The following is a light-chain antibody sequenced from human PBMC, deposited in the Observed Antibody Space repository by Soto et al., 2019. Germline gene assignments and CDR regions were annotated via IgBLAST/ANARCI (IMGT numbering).Light chain of an antibody. CDR3: QQFGSSPGFT. J-gene: IGKJ3*01. CDR1: QSINSRY. V-gene: IGKV3-20*01. CDR2: GAS. Sequence: EIVLTQSPGTLSLSPGERATLSCRASQSINSRYLAGYQQKPGQAPRLLIYGASSRATGIPDRFSGSGSGTDCTITISRLEPEDFAVYYCQQFGSSPGFTFGPGTIVDIK.